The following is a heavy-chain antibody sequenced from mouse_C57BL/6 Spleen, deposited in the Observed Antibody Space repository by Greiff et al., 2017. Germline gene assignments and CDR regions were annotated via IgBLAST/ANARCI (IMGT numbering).Heavy chain of an antibody. CDR1: GYTFTDYY. Sequence: EVQLQQSGPELVKPGASVKISCKASGYTFTDYYMNWVKQSHGKSLEWIGDINPNNGGTSYNQKFKGKATLTVDKSSSTAYMELRSLTSEDSAVYYCARGHGYYFDVWGTGTTVTVSS. V-gene: IGHV1-26*01. CDR3: ARGHGYYFDV. CDR2: INPNNGGT. D-gene: IGHD2-2*01. J-gene: IGHJ1*03.